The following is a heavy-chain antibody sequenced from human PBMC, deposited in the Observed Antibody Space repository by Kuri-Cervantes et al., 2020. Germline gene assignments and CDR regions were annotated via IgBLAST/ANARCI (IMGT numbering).Heavy chain of an antibody. J-gene: IGHJ4*02. CDR1: GFTFSSYG. CDR2: IPYDGSNK. V-gene: IGHV3-30*03. CDR3: AREPGGSGGFDY. D-gene: IGHD6-19*01. Sequence: GGSLRLSCAASGFTFSSYGMHWVRQAPGKGLEWVAVIPYDGSNKYYADSVKGRFTISRDNSKNTLYLQMNSLRAEDTAVYYCAREPGGSGGFDYWGQGTLVTVSS.